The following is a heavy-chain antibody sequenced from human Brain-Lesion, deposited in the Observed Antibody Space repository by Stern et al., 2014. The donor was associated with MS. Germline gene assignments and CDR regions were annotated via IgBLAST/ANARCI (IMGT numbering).Heavy chain of an antibody. CDR2: IYYRGSP. V-gene: IGHV4-39*01. CDR3: AKLWLGELPESPFDY. J-gene: IGHJ4*02. D-gene: IGHD3-10*01. CDR1: GGSISSSSYY. Sequence: VQLLESGPGLVKPSETLSLTCTVSGGSISSSSYYWGWIRQPPGKGLEWIGSIYYRGSPYYNPSLKSRVTISMGTSKNPFSPRLSSVTAADTAVYFCAKLWLGELPESPFDYWGQGTLVTVSS.